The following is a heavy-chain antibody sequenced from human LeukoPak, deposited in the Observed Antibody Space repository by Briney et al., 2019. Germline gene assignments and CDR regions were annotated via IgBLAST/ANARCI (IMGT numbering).Heavy chain of an antibody. CDR1: GGTFSRYA. V-gene: IGHV1-69*01. CDR2: IIPIFGTA. J-gene: IGHJ5*02. Sequence: SVKVSCKASGGTFSRYAISWVRQAPGQGLEWMGGIIPIFGTANYAQKFQGRVTITADESTSTAYMELSSLRSEDTAVYYCARGEGSGWLFWFDPWGQGTLVTVSS. CDR3: ARGEGSGWLFWFDP. D-gene: IGHD6-19*01.